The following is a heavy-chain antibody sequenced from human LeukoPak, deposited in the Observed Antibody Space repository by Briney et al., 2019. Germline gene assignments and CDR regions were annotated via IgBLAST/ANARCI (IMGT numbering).Heavy chain of an antibody. J-gene: IGHJ6*02. D-gene: IGHD1-26*01. CDR1: GGSITGYN. Sequence: SETLSLTCTDPGGSITGYNWSWIRQPPGKRLEWIGYIYHSGSTNYNPSLKSRVTISLDTSKNQFSLKLSSVTAADTAVYYCARDWWELLGSTYYYYGMDVWGQGTTVTVAS. V-gene: IGHV4-59*01. CDR3: ARDWWELLGSTYYYYGMDV. CDR2: IYHSGST.